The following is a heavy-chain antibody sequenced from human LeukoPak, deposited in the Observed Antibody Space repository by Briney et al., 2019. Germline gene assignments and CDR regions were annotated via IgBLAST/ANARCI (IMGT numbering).Heavy chain of an antibody. D-gene: IGHD2-21*02. J-gene: IGHJ4*02. Sequence: GASLKISCKGSGYSFTSYWISWVRQMPGKGLEWMGRIDPSDSYTNYSPSFQGHVTISADKSISTAYLQWSSLKASDTAMYYCARHGRGTQIHIVVVTATYYYFDYWGQGTLVTVSS. CDR3: ARHGRGTQIHIVVVTATYYYFDY. CDR2: IDPSDSYT. CDR1: GYSFTSYW. V-gene: IGHV5-10-1*01.